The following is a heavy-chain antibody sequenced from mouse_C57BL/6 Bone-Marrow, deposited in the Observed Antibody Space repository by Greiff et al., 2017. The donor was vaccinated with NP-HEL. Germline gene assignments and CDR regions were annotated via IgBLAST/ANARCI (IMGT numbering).Heavy chain of an antibody. Sequence: EVHLVESEGGLVQPGSSMKLSCTASGFTFSDYYMAWVRQVPEKGLEWVAPLTSAGRSPSSLDSLKRLFIISRDNAKNILYLQMSSLKSEDTATYYCAREPYPYAMDYWGQGTSVTVSS. J-gene: IGHJ4*01. CDR2: LTSAGRSP. V-gene: IGHV5-16*01. CDR1: GFTFSDYY. CDR3: AREPYPYAMDY.